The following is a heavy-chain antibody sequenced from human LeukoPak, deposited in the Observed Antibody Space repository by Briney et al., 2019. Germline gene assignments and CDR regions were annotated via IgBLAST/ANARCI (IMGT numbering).Heavy chain of an antibody. CDR2: IKQDGSEK. CDR1: GFTFSSNW. J-gene: IGHJ4*02. CDR3: GRAQEVDY. V-gene: IGHV3-7*01. Sequence: GGSLRLSCAASGFTFSSNWMSWVRQAPGKGLEWVANIKQDGSEKYYVDSVKGRFTISRDNAKNSLYLQMKTLRVEDTAVYYCGRAQEVDYWGQGTLVTVSS.